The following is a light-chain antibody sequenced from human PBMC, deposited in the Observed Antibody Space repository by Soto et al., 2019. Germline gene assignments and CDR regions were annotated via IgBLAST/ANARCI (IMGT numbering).Light chain of an antibody. CDR2: GAS. V-gene: IGKV3-15*01. CDR3: QQYNNLRT. Sequence: EIVMTQSPATLSVSPGERVTLSCRASQSVSSNLAWYQQKPGQAPRLLIYGASTRATGIPVRFSGSGSGTEFTLTISILQSEDFAVYFCQQYNNLRTFGQGTKVEIK. J-gene: IGKJ1*01. CDR1: QSVSSN.